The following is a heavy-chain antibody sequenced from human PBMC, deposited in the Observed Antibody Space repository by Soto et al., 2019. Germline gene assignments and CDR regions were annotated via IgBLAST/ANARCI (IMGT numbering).Heavy chain of an antibody. CDR2: IYYSRST. D-gene: IGHD3-9*01. Sequence: QVQLQESGPGLVKPSQTLSLTCTVSGGSISSGGYYWSWIRQHPGKGLEWIGYIYYSRSTYYNTCLKSRVTISVETSKNPFSLKLSSVTAADTAVYYCARGGDDILTGYYRAFDIWGQGTMVTVSS. CDR3: ARGGDDILTGYYRAFDI. V-gene: IGHV4-31*03. CDR1: GGSISSGGYY. J-gene: IGHJ3*02.